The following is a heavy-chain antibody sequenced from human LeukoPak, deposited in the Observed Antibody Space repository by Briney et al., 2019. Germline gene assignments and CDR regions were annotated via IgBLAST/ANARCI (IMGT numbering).Heavy chain of an antibody. CDR2: IKEDGSEI. J-gene: IGHJ3*02. D-gene: IGHD6-19*01. Sequence: GGSLRLSCAASGFTFSNYWMSWVRQAPGKGLEWVANIKEDGSEIYYVDSVKGRFTISRDNAKNSLYLQINSLRAEDTAVYYCARGTAVAGTRGAFDIWGQGTMVTVSS. CDR3: ARGTAVAGTRGAFDI. CDR1: GFTFSNYW. V-gene: IGHV3-7*01.